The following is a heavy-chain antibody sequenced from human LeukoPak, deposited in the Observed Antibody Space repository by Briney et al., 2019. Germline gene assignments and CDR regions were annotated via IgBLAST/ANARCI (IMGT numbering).Heavy chain of an antibody. CDR1: GGTFSSYA. V-gene: IGHV1-69*13. J-gene: IGHJ6*02. CDR3: ARGESSRWSSPVSTTHFYSTMDV. CDR2: IIPIFGTA. D-gene: IGHD6-13*01. Sequence: SVKVSCQACGGTFSSYAISWVRQAPGQGLEWMGGIIPIFGTANFAQKFQGRVTITADESTSTAYMELSSLRSEDTAVYYCARGESSRWSSPVSTTHFYSTMDVWGQGTTVTVSS.